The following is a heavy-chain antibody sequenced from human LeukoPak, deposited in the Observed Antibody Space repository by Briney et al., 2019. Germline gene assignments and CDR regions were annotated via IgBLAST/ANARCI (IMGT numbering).Heavy chain of an antibody. Sequence: GGSLRLSCAASGFTFSGSAMHWVRQASGKGLEWVGRIRSKANSYATAYAASVKGRFTISRDDSKNTAYLQMNSLKTEDTAVYYCTSQIVATITDYWGQGTLVTVSS. V-gene: IGHV3-73*01. J-gene: IGHJ4*02. CDR3: TSQIVATITDY. CDR1: GFTFSGSA. D-gene: IGHD5-12*01. CDR2: IRSKANSYAT.